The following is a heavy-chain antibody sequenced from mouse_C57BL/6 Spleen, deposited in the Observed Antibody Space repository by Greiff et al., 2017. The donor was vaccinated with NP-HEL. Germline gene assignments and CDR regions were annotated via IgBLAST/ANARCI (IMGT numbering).Heavy chain of an antibody. CDR2: IYPGSGST. J-gene: IGHJ4*01. Sequence: QVQLQQPGAELVKPGASVKMSCKASGYTFTSYWITWVKQRPGQGLEWIGDIYPGSGSTNYNEKFKSKATLTVDTSSSTAYMQLSSLTSEDSAVYYCAGDYDYDDAMDYWGQGTSVTVSS. V-gene: IGHV1-55*01. CDR3: AGDYDYDDAMDY. CDR1: GYTFTSYW. D-gene: IGHD2-4*01.